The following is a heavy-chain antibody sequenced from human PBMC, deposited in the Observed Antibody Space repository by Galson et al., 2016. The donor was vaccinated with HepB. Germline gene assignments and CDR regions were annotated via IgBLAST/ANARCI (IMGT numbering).Heavy chain of an antibody. Sequence: QSGAEVKKPGESLKISCKVSGYIFTYNWIGWVRQMPGKGLEWMGIIYPGHSATRYSPSFEGQVTISADTSISTAYLGWSSLKASDTAVYYCARHRNSSQWDTFDIWGQGTVVTVSP. D-gene: IGHD6-6*01. V-gene: IGHV5-51*01. CDR1: GYIFTYNW. CDR3: ARHRNSSQWDTFDI. CDR2: IYPGHSAT. J-gene: IGHJ3*02.